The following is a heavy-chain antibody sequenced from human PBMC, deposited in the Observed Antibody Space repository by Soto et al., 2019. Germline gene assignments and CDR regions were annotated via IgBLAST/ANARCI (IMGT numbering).Heavy chain of an antibody. J-gene: IGHJ4*02. CDR2: IYYNGNT. CDR3: ARGLDSAKVGY. V-gene: IGHV3-53*01. Sequence: VQQVESGGGLIQPGGSLRLSCAASGFTVSNNHMTWVRQAPGRGPEWVSTIYYNGNTYYADSVKGRSTISRDNSKNILYLQMNSLRAEDTAVYYCARGLDSAKVGYWGQGTLVTVSS. D-gene: IGHD5-18*01. CDR1: GFTVSNNH.